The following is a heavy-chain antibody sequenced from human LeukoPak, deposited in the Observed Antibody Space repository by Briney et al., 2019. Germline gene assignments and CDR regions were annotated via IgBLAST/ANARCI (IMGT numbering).Heavy chain of an antibody. V-gene: IGHV4-34*01. Sequence: SETLSLTCAVYGGSFSGYYWSWIRQPPGKGLEWIGEINHSGSTNYNPSLKSRVTISVDTSKNQFSLKLSSVTAADTAVYYCARGPGTFDYWGQGTLVTVSS. D-gene: IGHD1-1*01. CDR1: GGSFSGYY. CDR3: ARGPGTFDY. CDR2: INHSGST. J-gene: IGHJ4*02.